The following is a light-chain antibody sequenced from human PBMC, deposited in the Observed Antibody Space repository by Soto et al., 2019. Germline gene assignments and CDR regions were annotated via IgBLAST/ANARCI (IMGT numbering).Light chain of an antibody. CDR2: DDN. Sequence: QSVMTPPPSVSAAPGQKVTISCSGSSSNIGGNSVSWYQQLPGTAPKLLIYDDNKRPSGIPDRFSGSKSGTSATLGITGFRTGDEADYYCGSWDSSLSAYVFGTGTKLTVL. CDR3: GSWDSSLSAYV. V-gene: IGLV1-51*01. J-gene: IGLJ1*01. CDR1: SSNIGGNS.